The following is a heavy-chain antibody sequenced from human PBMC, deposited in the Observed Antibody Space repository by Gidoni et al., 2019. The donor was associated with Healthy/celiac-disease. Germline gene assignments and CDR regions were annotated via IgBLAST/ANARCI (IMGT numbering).Heavy chain of an antibody. Sequence: EVQLVESGGGLVKPGGSLRLSCAASGFTFSTAWMNWVRQAPGKGLEWVGRIKSKTDGGTTDYAAPVKGRFTISRDDSKNTLYLQMNSLKTEDTAVYYCTTSSPAYYYDSSGFDYWGQGTLVTVSS. CDR2: IKSKTDGGTT. CDR3: TTSSPAYYYDSSGFDY. CDR1: GFTFSTAW. V-gene: IGHV3-15*07. D-gene: IGHD3-22*01. J-gene: IGHJ4*02.